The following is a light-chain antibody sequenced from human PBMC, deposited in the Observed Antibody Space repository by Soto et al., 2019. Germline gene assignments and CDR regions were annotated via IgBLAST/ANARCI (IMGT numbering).Light chain of an antibody. J-gene: IGLJ1*01. CDR2: DVN. CDR1: SSDIGFYNY. CDR3: SSYAGKNSLV. Sequence: QSVLTQPPSASGSPAQSVIISCTGTSSDIGFYNYVSWYQHHPGRAPKLIIYDVNKRPSGVPHRFSGSKSGDSASLTVSGLQPEDEADYYCSSYAGKNSLVFGTGTKVTVL. V-gene: IGLV2-8*01.